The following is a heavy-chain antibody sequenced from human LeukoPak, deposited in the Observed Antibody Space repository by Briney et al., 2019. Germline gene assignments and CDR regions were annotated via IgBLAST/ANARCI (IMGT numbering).Heavy chain of an antibody. Sequence: SETLSFTCTVSGGSISSYYWSWIRQPPGKGLEWIGYIYYSGSTNYNPSLKSRVTISVDTSKNQFSLKLSSVTAADTAVYYCARDGTHYYDSSGPPLAFDIWGQGTMVTVSS. CDR2: IYYSGST. J-gene: IGHJ3*02. V-gene: IGHV4-59*01. CDR1: GGSISSYY. D-gene: IGHD3-22*01. CDR3: ARDGTHYYDSSGPPLAFDI.